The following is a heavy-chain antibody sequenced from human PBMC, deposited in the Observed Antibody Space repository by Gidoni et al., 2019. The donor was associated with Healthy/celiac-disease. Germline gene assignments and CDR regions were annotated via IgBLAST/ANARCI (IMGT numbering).Heavy chain of an antibody. Sequence: QLQLQESGPGLVKPSETLSLTCTVSGGSISSSSYYWGWIRQPPGKGLEWIGSIYYSGSTYYNPSLKSRVTISVDTSKNQFSLKLSSVTAADTAVYYCARHQGSGWSQPPINFDYWGQGTLVTVSS. D-gene: IGHD6-19*01. CDR3: ARHQGSGWSQPPINFDY. CDR1: GGSISSSSYY. V-gene: IGHV4-39*01. CDR2: IYYSGST. J-gene: IGHJ4*02.